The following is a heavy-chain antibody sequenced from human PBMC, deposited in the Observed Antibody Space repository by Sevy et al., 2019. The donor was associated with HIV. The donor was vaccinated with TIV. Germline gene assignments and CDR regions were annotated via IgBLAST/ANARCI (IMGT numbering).Heavy chain of an antibody. Sequence: GGSLRLSCAASGFTFSSYAMSWVRQAPGKGLEWVSGISGSGGSTYYADSVKGRFTISRDNSKNTLYLQMNSLRAEDTAVHYCAKEESSTRGRDAFDIWGQGTMVTVSS. CDR3: AKEESSTRGRDAFDI. V-gene: IGHV3-23*01. CDR2: ISGSGGST. J-gene: IGHJ3*02. D-gene: IGHD2-2*01. CDR1: GFTFSSYA.